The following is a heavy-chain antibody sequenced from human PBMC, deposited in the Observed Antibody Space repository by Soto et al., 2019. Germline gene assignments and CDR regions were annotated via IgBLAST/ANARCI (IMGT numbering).Heavy chain of an antibody. CDR3: ARGTFYYDSHAYYGY. D-gene: IGHD3-22*01. V-gene: IGHV3-21*01. J-gene: IGHJ4*02. CDR1: GFTFSSYS. Sequence: GGSKRVSCAAAGFTFSSYSMNWVRQAPGKGLEWVSSVKGRFTISRDNAKNSLYLQMNSLRAEDTAVYYCARGTFYYDSHAYYGYWGQGTVVTVSS.